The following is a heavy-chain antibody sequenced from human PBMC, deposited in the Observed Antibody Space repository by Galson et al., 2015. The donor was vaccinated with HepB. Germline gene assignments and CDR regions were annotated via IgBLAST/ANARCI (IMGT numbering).Heavy chain of an antibody. Sequence: SVKVSRKASGYTFTGYYMHWMRQAPGQGLEWMGRINPNSGGTNYAQKFQGRVTMTRDTSISTAYMELSRLRSDDTAVYYCARGAGYSSSWYVDYWGQGTLVTVSS. D-gene: IGHD6-13*01. CDR1: GYTFTGYY. CDR3: ARGAGYSSSWYVDY. CDR2: INPNSGGT. V-gene: IGHV1-2*06. J-gene: IGHJ4*02.